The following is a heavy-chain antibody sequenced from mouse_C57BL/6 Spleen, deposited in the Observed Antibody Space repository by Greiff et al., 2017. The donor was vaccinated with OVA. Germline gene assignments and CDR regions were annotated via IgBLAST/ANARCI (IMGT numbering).Heavy chain of an antibody. Sequence: VQLQQSGAELVRPGASVKLSCTASGFNIKDDYMHWVKQRPEQGLEWIGWIDPENGDTEYASKFQGKATITADTSSNTAYLQLSSLTSEDTAVYYCIGSGLFDYWGQGTTLTVSS. CDR1: GFNIKDDY. CDR2: IDPENGDT. J-gene: IGHJ2*01. D-gene: IGHD1-1*01. CDR3: IGSGLFDY. V-gene: IGHV14-4*01.